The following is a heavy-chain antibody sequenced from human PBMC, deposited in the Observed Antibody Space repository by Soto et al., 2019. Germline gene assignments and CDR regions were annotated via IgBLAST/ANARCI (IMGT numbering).Heavy chain of an antibody. CDR1: GGSISSYY. Sequence: TSETLSLTCTVSGGSISSYYWSWIRQPPGKGLEWIGYIYYSGSTNYNPSLKSRVTISVDTSKNQFSLKLSSVTAADTAVYYCARDRSSSSGAYYYYYTDVWGKGTTVTVSS. J-gene: IGHJ6*03. CDR3: ARDRSSSSGAYYYYYTDV. CDR2: IYYSGST. V-gene: IGHV4-59*01. D-gene: IGHD6-6*01.